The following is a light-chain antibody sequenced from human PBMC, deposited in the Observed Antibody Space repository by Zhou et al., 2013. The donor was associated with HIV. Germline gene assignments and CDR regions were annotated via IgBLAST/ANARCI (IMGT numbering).Light chain of an antibody. V-gene: IGKV3-20*01. CDR3: QHFAVSPLT. CDR1: QSLSTY. Sequence: DIVVTQSPATLSASPGERVTLSCRASQSLSTYLAWYRQRPGQAPRLLIFGASTRATGIPDRFRGSGSGTDFTLTISKLEPEDFAVYYCQHFAVSPLTFGGGTRVEIK. J-gene: IGKJ4*01. CDR2: GAS.